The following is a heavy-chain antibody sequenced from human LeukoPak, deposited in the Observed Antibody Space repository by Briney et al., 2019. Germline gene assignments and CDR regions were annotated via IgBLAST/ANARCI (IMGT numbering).Heavy chain of an antibody. CDR3: ARDSKSTADAFDI. Sequence: SETLSLTCAVYGGSFSGYYWSWIRQPPGKGLEWIGEINHSGSTNYNPSLKSRVTISVDTSKNQLSLKVTSVTAADTAMYYCARDSKSTADAFDIWGQGTMVTVSS. D-gene: IGHD5/OR15-5a*01. CDR1: GGSFSGYY. J-gene: IGHJ3*02. V-gene: IGHV4-34*01. CDR2: INHSGST.